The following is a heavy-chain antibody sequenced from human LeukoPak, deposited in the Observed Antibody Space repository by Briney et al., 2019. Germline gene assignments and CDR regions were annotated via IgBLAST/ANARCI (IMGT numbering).Heavy chain of an antibody. D-gene: IGHD1-1*01. CDR1: GFTFSSYS. CDR3: ARDLQGTGSPLDY. V-gene: IGHV3-21*01. Sequence: GGSLRLSCAASGFTFSSYSMHWVRQAPGKGLEWVSSISSSSRYIYYADSVKGRFTISRDNAKNSLYLQMNSLRAEDTAVYYCARDLQGTGSPLDYWGQGTLVTVSS. J-gene: IGHJ4*02. CDR2: ISSSSRYI.